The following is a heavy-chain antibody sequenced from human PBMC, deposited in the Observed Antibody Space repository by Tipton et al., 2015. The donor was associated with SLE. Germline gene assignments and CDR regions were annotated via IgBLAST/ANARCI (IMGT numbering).Heavy chain of an antibody. Sequence: TLSLTCTVSDGSIRDYYWTWIRQPAGEGLEWIGRIYASGSTNYNPSLRGRAAMSVDTSKSQFYLKLTSVTAADTAVYYCARDSPNVAGTFDSWGQGTLVIVST. D-gene: IGHD6-19*01. CDR1: DGSIRDYY. J-gene: IGHJ4*02. CDR2: IYASGST. CDR3: ARDSPNVAGTFDS. V-gene: IGHV4-4*07.